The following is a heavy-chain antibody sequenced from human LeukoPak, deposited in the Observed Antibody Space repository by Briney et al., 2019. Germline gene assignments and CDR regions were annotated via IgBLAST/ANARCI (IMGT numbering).Heavy chain of an antibody. D-gene: IGHD3-3*01. CDR2: IRYDGSNK. J-gene: IGHJ4*02. CDR1: GFIFSSYG. Sequence: PGGSLRLSCAASGFIFSSYGMHWVRQAPGKGLEWVAFIRYDGSNKYYADSVKGRFTISRDNSKNTLYLQMNSLRAEDTAVYYCARAPYFDFWSGYPPDYWGQGTLVTVSS. CDR3: ARAPYFDFWSGYPPDY. V-gene: IGHV3-30*02.